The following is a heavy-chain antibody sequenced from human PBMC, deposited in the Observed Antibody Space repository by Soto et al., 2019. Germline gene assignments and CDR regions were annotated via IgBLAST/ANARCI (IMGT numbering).Heavy chain of an antibody. CDR1: GFTFSNYG. Sequence: QVQLVESGGGVVQPGRSLRLSCAASGFTFSNYGMHWVRQVPGKGLEWVAVIWYDGSNKYYADSVKGRFTISRDNSKNTLYLQMNSLRAEETAVYYCARVDIVATIDYWGQGTLVTVSS. CDR2: IWYDGSNK. CDR3: ARVDIVATIDY. J-gene: IGHJ4*02. D-gene: IGHD5-12*01. V-gene: IGHV3-33*01.